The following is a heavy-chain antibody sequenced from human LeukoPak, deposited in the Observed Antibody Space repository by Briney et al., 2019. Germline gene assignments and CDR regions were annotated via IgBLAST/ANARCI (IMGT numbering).Heavy chain of an antibody. D-gene: IGHD1-26*01. CDR3: VRASIEGATILDY. J-gene: IGHJ4*02. CDR2: IWYDGSSK. Sequence: GESLRLSCAASGFTFSSIGMHWVRQTPGKGLEWVAGIWYDGSSKYYTDSVQGRFTISRDNDRNTLFLQMNSLRAQDTAVYYCVRASIEGATILDYWGQGTLVTVSS. CDR1: GFTFSSIG. V-gene: IGHV3-33*01.